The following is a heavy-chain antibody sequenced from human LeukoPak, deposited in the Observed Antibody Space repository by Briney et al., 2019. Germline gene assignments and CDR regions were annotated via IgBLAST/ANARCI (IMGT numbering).Heavy chain of an antibody. CDR3: ARDFYGDFSKFDY. Sequence: GGSLRLSCAASGFTFSSYGMHWVRQAPVKGLEWVAFIWYDGSNQDYADSVKGRFTISRDNSKNTLYLQMNSLRAEDTAVYYCARDFYGDFSKFDYWGQGTLVTASS. CDR1: GFTFSSYG. CDR2: IWYDGSNQ. D-gene: IGHD4-17*01. V-gene: IGHV3-33*01. J-gene: IGHJ4*02.